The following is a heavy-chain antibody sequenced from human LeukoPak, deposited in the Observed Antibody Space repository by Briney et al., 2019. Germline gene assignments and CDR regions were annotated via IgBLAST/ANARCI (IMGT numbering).Heavy chain of an antibody. Sequence: GGSLRLSCAASGFTFNNYGMHWVRQAPGKGLAWVAVISNDGSNKYSADSVKGRFTISRDNSKNTLYLQMNSLRGEDTAVYYCAKDKAAASYYAMDVWGQGTTVTVSS. D-gene: IGHD6-13*01. CDR3: AKDKAAASYYAMDV. CDR2: ISNDGSNK. V-gene: IGHV3-30*18. J-gene: IGHJ6*02. CDR1: GFTFNNYG.